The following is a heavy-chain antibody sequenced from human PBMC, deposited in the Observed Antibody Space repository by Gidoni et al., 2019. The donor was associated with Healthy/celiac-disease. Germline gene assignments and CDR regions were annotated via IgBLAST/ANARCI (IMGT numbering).Heavy chain of an antibody. J-gene: IGHJ4*02. V-gene: IGHV3-48*02. Sequence: EVQLVESGGGLVQPGGSLRLSCAASGFTFSSDSMNWVRTAPGKGLEWVSYISSSSSTIYYADSVKGRFTISRDNAKNSLYLQMNSLRDEDTAVYYCAREGDRGFLEWLSTYYFDYWGQGTLVTVSS. CDR1: GFTFSSDS. CDR3: AREGDRGFLEWLSTYYFDY. CDR2: ISSSSSTI. D-gene: IGHD3-3*01.